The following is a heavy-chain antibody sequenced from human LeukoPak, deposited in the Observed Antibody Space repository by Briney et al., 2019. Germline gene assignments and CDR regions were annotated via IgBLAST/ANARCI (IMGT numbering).Heavy chain of an antibody. CDR3: ARETVAGLPCYFDY. CDR1: GFTVSSNY. V-gene: IGHV3-53*01. Sequence: PGGSLRLSCAASGFTVSSNYMSWVRQAPGKGLEWVSGIYSGGSTYYADSVKGRFTISRDNSKNTLYLQMNSLRAEDTAVYYCARETVAGLPCYFDYWGQGTLVTVSS. J-gene: IGHJ4*02. CDR2: IYSGGST. D-gene: IGHD6-19*01.